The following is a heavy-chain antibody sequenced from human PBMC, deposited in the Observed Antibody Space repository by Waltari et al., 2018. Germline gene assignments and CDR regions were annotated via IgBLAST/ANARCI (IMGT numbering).Heavy chain of an antibody. V-gene: IGHV4-30-4*08. Sequence: QVQLQESGPGLVKPSQTLSLTCTVSGGSISSGDYYWRWIRQPPGKGLEWIGYIYYSGSTYYNPSLKSRVTISVDTSKNQFSLKLSSVTAADTAVYYCARGPGVDQLLYDGWGLWGQGTLVTVSS. D-gene: IGHD2-2*02. CDR2: IYYSGST. CDR3: ARGPGVDQLLYDGWGL. CDR1: GGSISSGDYY. J-gene: IGHJ4*02.